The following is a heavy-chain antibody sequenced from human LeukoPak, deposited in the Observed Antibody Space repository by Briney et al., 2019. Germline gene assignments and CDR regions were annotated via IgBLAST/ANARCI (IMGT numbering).Heavy chain of an antibody. CDR1: GYTFTDYY. J-gene: IGHJ4*02. CDR3: IREFHGGYFDY. D-gene: IGHD3-16*01. Sequence: GASVKVSCKTSGYTFTDYYIHWVRQAPGQGLEWIGIIYPSGGTTDTSRTFQGRVTVTRDTSTSTVYMELRTLTSEDTAIYYCIREFHGGYFDYLGQGTLVTVFS. CDR2: IYPSGGTT. V-gene: IGHV1-46*01.